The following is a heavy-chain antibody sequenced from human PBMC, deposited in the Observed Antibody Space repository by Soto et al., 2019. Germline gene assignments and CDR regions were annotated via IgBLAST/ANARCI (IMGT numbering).Heavy chain of an antibody. D-gene: IGHD7-27*01. J-gene: IGHJ3*02. V-gene: IGHV5-51*01. CDR2: IDPSDSDT. Sequence: RGESLKISCNGSGYSFTSYWITWVRQMPGKGLEWMGRIDPSDSDTRYSPSFQGQVTISADKSISTAYLQWSSLKASDTAMYYCARRVPNWDDGFDIWGQGTMVTVSS. CDR3: ARRVPNWDDGFDI. CDR1: GYSFTSYW.